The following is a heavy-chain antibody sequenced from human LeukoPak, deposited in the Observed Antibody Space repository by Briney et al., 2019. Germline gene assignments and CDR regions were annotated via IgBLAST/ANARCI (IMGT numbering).Heavy chain of an antibody. Sequence: GRSLRLSCAASGFTFSSYAMHWVRQAPGKGLEWVAVISYDGSNKYYADFVKGRFTISRDNSKNTLYLQMNSLRAEDTAVYYCARDETRQQWLVKLDYWGQGTLVTVSS. V-gene: IGHV3-30*04. CDR2: ISYDGSNK. CDR3: ARDETRQQWLVKLDY. D-gene: IGHD6-19*01. CDR1: GFTFSSYA. J-gene: IGHJ4*02.